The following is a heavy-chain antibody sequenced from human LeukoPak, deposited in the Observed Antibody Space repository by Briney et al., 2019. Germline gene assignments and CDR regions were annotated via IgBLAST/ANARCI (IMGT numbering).Heavy chain of an antibody. CDR1: GGPLSSYY. D-gene: IGHD1-14*01. V-gene: IGHV4-59*01. Sequence: SEAPYLPCTVSGGPLSSYYGSWIRQPPGRGLEWIGYIYYTGITNYNPSLKSRVTISVDTSKNQFSLKLSSVTAADTAVYYCARALGTITSKFDYWGQGTLVTVSS. J-gene: IGHJ4*02. CDR3: ARALGTITSKFDY. CDR2: IYYTGIT.